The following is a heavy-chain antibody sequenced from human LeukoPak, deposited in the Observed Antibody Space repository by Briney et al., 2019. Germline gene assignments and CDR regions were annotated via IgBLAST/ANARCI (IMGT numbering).Heavy chain of an antibody. J-gene: IGHJ1*01. V-gene: IGHV4-38-2*02. Sequence: SETLSLTCTVSGYSISSGYHWCWIRQPPGKRLEWIGSIYHSGSTYYNPSLKSRVTISVDTSKNQFSLKLSSVTAADTAVYYCARVVQSTDSSGFFLPEYFQHWGQGTLVTVSS. CDR3: ARVVQSTDSSGFFLPEYFQH. D-gene: IGHD3-22*01. CDR2: IYHSGST. CDR1: GYSISSGYH.